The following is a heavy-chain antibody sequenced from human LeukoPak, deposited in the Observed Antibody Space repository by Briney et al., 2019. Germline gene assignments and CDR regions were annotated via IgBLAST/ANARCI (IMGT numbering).Heavy chain of an antibody. CDR1: GGAFSSYA. CDR3: ARELRDGYNYHYFDN. CDR2: IIPILGIA. J-gene: IGHJ4*02. V-gene: IGHV1-69*04. Sequence: SVKVSCKASGGAFSSYAISWVRQAPGQGLEWMGRIIPILGIANYAQKFQGRVTITADKSTSTAYMELSSLRSEDTAVYYCARELRDGYNYHYFDNWGQGTLVTVSS. D-gene: IGHD5-12*01.